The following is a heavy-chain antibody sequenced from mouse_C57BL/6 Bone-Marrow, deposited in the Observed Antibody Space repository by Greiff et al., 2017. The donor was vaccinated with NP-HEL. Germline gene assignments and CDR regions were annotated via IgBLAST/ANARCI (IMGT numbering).Heavy chain of an antibody. CDR2: ISDGGSYT. CDR3: ARDRTNYYGGYFDV. Sequence: DVQLQESGGGLVKPGGSLKLSCAASGFTFSSYAMSWVRQTPEKRLEWVATISDGGSYTYYPDNVKGRFTISRDNAKNNLYLQMSHLKSEDTAMYYCARDRTNYYGGYFDVWGTGTTVTVSS. D-gene: IGHD1-1*01. CDR1: GFTFSSYA. J-gene: IGHJ1*03. V-gene: IGHV5-4*01.